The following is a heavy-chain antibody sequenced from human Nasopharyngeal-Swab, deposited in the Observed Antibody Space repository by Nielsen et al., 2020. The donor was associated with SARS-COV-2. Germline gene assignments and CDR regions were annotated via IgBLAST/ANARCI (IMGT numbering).Heavy chain of an antibody. CDR2: VYYSWSTN. CDR3: ARLPVAGSLPFDY. J-gene: IGHJ4*02. D-gene: IGHD2-2*01. V-gene: IGHV4-39*01. Sequence: SETLPLTCTVSGDSISSSSYYWGWIRQPPGMGLEWIGSVYYSWSTNYYNPSLKDRVAMSVDTSKNEFSLKLSSVTAADTAVYYCARLPVAGSLPFDYWGQGTLVTVSS. CDR1: GDSISSSSYY.